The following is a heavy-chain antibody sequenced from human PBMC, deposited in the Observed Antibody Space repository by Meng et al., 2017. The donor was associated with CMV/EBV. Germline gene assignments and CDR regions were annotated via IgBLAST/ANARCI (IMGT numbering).Heavy chain of an antibody. CDR1: GFNFSNYE. CDR3: QLRGY. J-gene: IGHJ4*02. Sequence: GESLKISCAASGFNFSNYEMNWVRQAPGKGLEWLSYISSSGNNKYYADSVKGRFTISRDNAKNSLYLQMNSLRPEDAAVYSCQLRGYWGQGTRVTVSS. D-gene: IGHD4-17*01. CDR2: ISSSGNNK. V-gene: IGHV3-48*03.